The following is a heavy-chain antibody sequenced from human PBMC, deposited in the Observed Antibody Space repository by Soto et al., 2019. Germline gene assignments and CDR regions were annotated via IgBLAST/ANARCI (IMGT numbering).Heavy chain of an antibody. V-gene: IGHV5-51*01. J-gene: IGHJ4*02. CDR3: AKGGGSIFDL. CDR2: IYPSDSDT. Sequence: PGESLKISCKGSGYTFTNYWIGWVRQMPGKGLEWMGIIYPSDSDTRYSPSLQGQVITSADKSISTAYLQWSSLKASDTAMYYCAKGGGSIFDLWGPGTLVTVSS. CDR1: GYTFTNYW. D-gene: IGHD3-10*01.